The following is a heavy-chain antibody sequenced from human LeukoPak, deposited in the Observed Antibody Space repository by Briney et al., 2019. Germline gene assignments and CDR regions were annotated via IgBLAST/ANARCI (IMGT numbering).Heavy chain of an antibody. V-gene: IGHV1-2*02. J-gene: IGHJ6*03. CDR1: GYTFTGYY. CDR2: INPSSGGT. Sequence: ASVKVSCKPSGYTFTGYYIQWVRQAPGQGLEWMGWINPSSGGTNFAQKFQGRVTMTRDTSISTAYMELNRLRSDDTAVYYCARGVAAATFYYYMDVWGKGTTVTVSS. D-gene: IGHD2-15*01. CDR3: ARGVAAATFYYYMDV.